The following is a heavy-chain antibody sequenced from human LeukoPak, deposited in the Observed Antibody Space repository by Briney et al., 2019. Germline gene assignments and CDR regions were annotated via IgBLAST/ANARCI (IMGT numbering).Heavy chain of an antibody. Sequence: GGSLRLSCAASGFTFSSYSMNWVRQAPGKGLEWVSSISSSSSYIYCADSVKGRFTISRDNAKNSLYLQMNSLRAEDTAVYYCASGPIIAVAGTGYWGQGTLVTVSS. V-gene: IGHV3-21*01. D-gene: IGHD6-19*01. CDR3: ASGPIIAVAGTGY. CDR1: GFTFSSYS. CDR2: ISSSSSYI. J-gene: IGHJ4*02.